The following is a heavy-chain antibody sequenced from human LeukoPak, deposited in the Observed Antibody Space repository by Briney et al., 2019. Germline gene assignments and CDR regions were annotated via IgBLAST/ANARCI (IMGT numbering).Heavy chain of an antibody. V-gene: IGHV4-61*02. CDR1: GGSISSGSYY. CDR2: IYTSGST. Sequence: SETPSLTCTVSGGSISSGSYYWSWIRQPAGKGLEWIGRIYTSGSTNYNPSLKSRVTISVDTSKNQFSLKLSSVTAADTAVYYCARERVGYCSSTSCSDYWGQGTLVTVSS. CDR3: ARERVGYCSSTSCSDY. J-gene: IGHJ4*02. D-gene: IGHD2-2*01.